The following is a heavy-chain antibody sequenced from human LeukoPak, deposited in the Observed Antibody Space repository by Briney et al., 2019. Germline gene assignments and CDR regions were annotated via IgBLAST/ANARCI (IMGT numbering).Heavy chain of an antibody. D-gene: IGHD1-26*01. CDR1: GFTFSSYD. CDR2: IGTAGDT. Sequence: GGSLRLSCAASGFTFSSYDMHWVRQVTGKGLEWVSAIGTAGDTYYPGSVKGRFTISRENAKNSLYLQMNSLRAEDTAVYYCAKDSKIVGATFRSYHYMDVWGKGTAVTVSS. CDR3: AKDSKIVGATFRSYHYMDV. V-gene: IGHV3-13*01. J-gene: IGHJ6*03.